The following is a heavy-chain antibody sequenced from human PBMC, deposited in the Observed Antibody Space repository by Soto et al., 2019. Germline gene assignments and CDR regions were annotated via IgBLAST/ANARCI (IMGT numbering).Heavy chain of an antibody. V-gene: IGHV1-2*02. CDR1: GYTFTGYY. D-gene: IGHD3-10*02. CDR2: INPNSGCT. Sequence: ASVKVSFKASGYTFTGYYMHWLRQAPGQGLEWMGWINPNSGCTNYAQKFQGRVTMTRDTSISTAYMELSRLRSDDTAVYYCARSTFGYFDYWGQGTLVTVSS. J-gene: IGHJ4*02. CDR3: ARSTFGYFDY.